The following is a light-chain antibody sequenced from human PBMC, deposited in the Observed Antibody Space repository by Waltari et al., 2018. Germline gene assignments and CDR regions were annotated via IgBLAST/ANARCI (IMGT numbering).Light chain of an antibody. CDR1: SSDVGSYNR. CDR2: EVR. V-gene: IGLV2-18*02. CDR3: SSYTSSSTWV. J-gene: IGLJ3*02. Sequence: QSALTQPPSVSGSPGQSVTISCTGTSSDVGSYNRVSWYQQPPGPAPKLGIYEVRNRPSGVPDRFSGSKSGNAASLTISGLQAEDEADYYCSSYTSSSTWVFGGGTKLTVL.